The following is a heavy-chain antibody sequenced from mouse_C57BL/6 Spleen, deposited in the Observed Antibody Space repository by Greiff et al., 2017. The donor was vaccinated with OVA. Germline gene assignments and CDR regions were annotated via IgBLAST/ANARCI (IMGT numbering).Heavy chain of an antibody. CDR1: GFTFSDYG. J-gene: IGHJ4*01. Sequence: EVQLVESGGGLVKPGGSLKLSCAASGFTFSDYGMHWVRQAPEKGLEWVAYISSGSSTIYYADTVKGRFTISRDNAKNTLFLHMTSLRSDDTAMYYCARRTPYAMDYWGQGTSVTVSS. CDR3: ARRTPYAMDY. V-gene: IGHV5-17*01. CDR2: ISSGSSTI.